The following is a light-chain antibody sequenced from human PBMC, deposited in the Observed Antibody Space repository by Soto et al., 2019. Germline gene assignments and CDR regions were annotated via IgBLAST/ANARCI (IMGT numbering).Light chain of an antibody. J-gene: IGKJ1*01. Sequence: DIQMTQSPSTLSASVGDRITITCRASQSISSWLAWYQQKPGKAPKLLIYKASTLESGVPSRFSGGGSGTEFTLTISSLQPDDFAIYYCQQYDTFWTFGQGTRVEIK. CDR3: QQYDTFWT. V-gene: IGKV1-5*03. CDR1: QSISSW. CDR2: KAS.